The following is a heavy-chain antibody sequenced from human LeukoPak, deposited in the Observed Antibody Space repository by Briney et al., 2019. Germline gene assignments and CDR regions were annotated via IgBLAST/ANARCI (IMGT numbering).Heavy chain of an antibody. V-gene: IGHV3-7*01. CDR2: IKRDGSDK. Sequence: PGGSLRLSCAGSGFTFKGYAMSWVRQAPGRGLEGVANIKRDGSDKYYVDSVKGRFTISRDNAKNSLYLQMNSLRAEDTAVYYCARGEYMWFDPWGQGTLVTVSS. CDR1: GFTFKGYA. CDR3: ARGEYMWFDP. D-gene: IGHD2/OR15-2a*01. J-gene: IGHJ5*02.